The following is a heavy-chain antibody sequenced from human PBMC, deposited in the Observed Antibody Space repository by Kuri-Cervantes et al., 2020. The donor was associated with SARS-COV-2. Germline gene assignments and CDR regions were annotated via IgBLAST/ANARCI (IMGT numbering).Heavy chain of an antibody. CDR3: ARESKYPMMYYYYGMDV. CDR1: GFTFSSYA. D-gene: IGHD3-22*01. J-gene: IGHJ6*02. Sequence: GESLKISCAASGFTFSSYAMHWVRQAPGKGLEWVAVIWYDGSNKYYADSVKGRFTISRDNSKNTLYLQMNSLRAEDTAVYYCARESKYPMMYYYYGMDVWGQGTTVTVSS. V-gene: IGHV3-33*08. CDR2: IWYDGSNK.